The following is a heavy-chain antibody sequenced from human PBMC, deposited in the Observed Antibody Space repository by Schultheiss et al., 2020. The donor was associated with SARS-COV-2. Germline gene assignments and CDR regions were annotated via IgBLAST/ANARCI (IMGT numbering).Heavy chain of an antibody. D-gene: IGHD5-24*01. CDR1: GGSISSGGYS. Sequence: SQTLSLTCPVSGGSISSGGYSWSWIRQPPGKGLEWIGYIYYSGSTYYNPSLKSRVTISVDTSKNQFSLKLSSVTAADTAVYYCAKGARPEDGYNYHFDSWGQGTLVTVSS. J-gene: IGHJ4*02. CDR2: IYYSGST. CDR3: AKGARPEDGYNYHFDS. V-gene: IGHV4-30-2*01.